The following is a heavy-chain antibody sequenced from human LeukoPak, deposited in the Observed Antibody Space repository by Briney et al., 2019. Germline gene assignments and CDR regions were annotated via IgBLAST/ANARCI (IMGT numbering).Heavy chain of an antibody. CDR2: IYYTGNT. Sequence: SETLSLTCSVSGGSISGDSYYWGWIRQPPGKGLEWIGSIYYTGNTYYSPSLKSRVTISLDTSKNQFSLQLSSVTAADTAVYYCARGSWSDTTNYVTSDYWGQGTLVTVSS. CDR3: ARGSWSDTTNYVTSDY. CDR1: GGSISGDSYY. D-gene: IGHD2-8*01. V-gene: IGHV4-39*07. J-gene: IGHJ4*02.